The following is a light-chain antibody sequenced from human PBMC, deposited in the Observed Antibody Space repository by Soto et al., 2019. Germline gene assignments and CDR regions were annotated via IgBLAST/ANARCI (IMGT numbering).Light chain of an antibody. CDR3: QQYHSSSWT. Sequence: DIQMTQSPSALSASVGDRVTITCRASQSITNYLNWYQHKPGQAPNLLIYAASTLQAGVPSRFSGSGSGTEFTLTISSLQPDDFATYYCQQYHSSSWTFGQGTKVDIK. CDR1: QSITNY. J-gene: IGKJ1*01. CDR2: AAS. V-gene: IGKV1-5*01.